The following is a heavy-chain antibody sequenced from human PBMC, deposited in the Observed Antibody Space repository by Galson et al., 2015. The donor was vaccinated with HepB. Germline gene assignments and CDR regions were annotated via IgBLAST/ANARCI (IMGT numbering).Heavy chain of an antibody. V-gene: IGHV1-8*01. Sequence: SVKVSCKASGYTFTSYDINWVRQATGQGLEWMGRMNPNSGNTGCAQKFQGRVTMTRNTSISTAYMELSSLRSEDTAVYYCARVVVIAAAEYYMDVWGKGTTVTVSS. J-gene: IGHJ6*03. CDR2: MNPNSGNT. D-gene: IGHD6-13*01. CDR1: GYTFTSYD. CDR3: ARVVVIAAAEYYMDV.